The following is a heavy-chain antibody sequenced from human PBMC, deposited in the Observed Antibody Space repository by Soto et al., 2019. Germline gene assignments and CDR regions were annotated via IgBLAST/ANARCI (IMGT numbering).Heavy chain of an antibody. CDR1: VGSITIYY. CDR2: IYYSGGT. V-gene: IGHV4-59*03. D-gene: IGHD3-10*01. CDR3: AGGTMGTGYFDF. J-gene: IGHJ4*01. Sequence: SETLRVACTVSVGSITIYYWPWIGQPPGKGLDWIGHIYYSGGTTYNPSLKSRVIISVDTSKNQFSLKLSSVTAADTAFYYCAGGTMGTGYFDFWGQGTMVTVSS.